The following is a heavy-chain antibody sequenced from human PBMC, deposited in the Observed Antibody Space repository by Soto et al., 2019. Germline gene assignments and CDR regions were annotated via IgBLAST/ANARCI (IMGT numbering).Heavy chain of an antibody. J-gene: IGHJ4*02. CDR2: IIPALGLA. CDR1: GGTFSTYP. D-gene: IGHD3-22*01. V-gene: IGHV1-69*04. Sequence: QVQLVQSGAEVKEPGSSVKVSCKASGGTFSTYPVNWVRQAPGQGLEWMGRIIPALGLATYAQHFQGRVSSTADXSXXXAXXELSSLRSEDTAVYYCARDRSTYYYDASGFTPFNYWGQGTLVSVSS. CDR3: ARDRSTYYYDASGFTPFNY.